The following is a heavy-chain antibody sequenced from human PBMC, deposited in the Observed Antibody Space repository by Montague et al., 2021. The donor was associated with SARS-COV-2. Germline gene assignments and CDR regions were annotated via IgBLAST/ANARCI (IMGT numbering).Heavy chain of an antibody. D-gene: IGHD3-10*01. CDR2: VYYSGST. CDR1: SGSLSTHH. CDR3: ATGADDYYCVMDV. V-gene: IGHV4-59*11. J-gene: IGHJ6*02. Sequence: SETLSLTCTVSSGSLSTHHWSWIRQPPGKGLEWMGYVYYSGSTNYNPSLKSRVTISVDTSKNQFSLKLRSVTAADTAVYYCATGADDYYCVMDVWGQGTTVTVSS.